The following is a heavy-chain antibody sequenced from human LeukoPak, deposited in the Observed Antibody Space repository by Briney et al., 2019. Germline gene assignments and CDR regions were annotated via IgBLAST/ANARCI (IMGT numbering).Heavy chain of an antibody. Sequence: GASVKVSCKASGYTFTGYYMHWVRQAPGQGFEWMGWINPNSGGTNYAQKFQGRVTMTRDTSISTAYMELSRLRSDDTAVYYCARGGGGGNYVLGYMDVWGKGTTVTVSS. CDR3: ARGGGGGNYVLGYMDV. V-gene: IGHV1-2*02. J-gene: IGHJ6*03. D-gene: IGHD4-23*01. CDR1: GYTFTGYY. CDR2: INPNSGGT.